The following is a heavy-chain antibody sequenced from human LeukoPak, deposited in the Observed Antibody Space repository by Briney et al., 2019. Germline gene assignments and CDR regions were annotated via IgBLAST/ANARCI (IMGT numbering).Heavy chain of an antibody. V-gene: IGHV4-38-2*02. D-gene: IGHD3-10*01. CDR2: AFHRGTT. Sequence: SETLSLTCTVSGYSINSAFYWGWIRVPPGKGLEWIGSAFHRGTTCYNSSLKSRLNISIDTSKNQFSLKLNSLTAEDTAMYYCVRDGYYGSGSPGWFGPWGPGTLVIVSA. J-gene: IGHJ5*02. CDR1: GYSINSAFY. CDR3: VRDGYYGSGSPGWFGP.